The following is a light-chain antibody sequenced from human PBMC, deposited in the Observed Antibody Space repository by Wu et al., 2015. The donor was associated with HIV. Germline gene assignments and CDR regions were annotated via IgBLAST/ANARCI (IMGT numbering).Light chain of an antibody. CDR2: GAS. J-gene: IGKJ4*01. CDR3: QQYYDFLPLT. Sequence: AIRITQSPSSLSASPGDRVTITCRASQGISSYLAWYQQKPGRAPKLLIYGASTLQSGVPSRFSGSGSGTDFTLTISCLQSEDFATYYCQQYYDFLPLTFGGGTKVEIK. V-gene: IGKV1-8*01. CDR1: QGISSY.